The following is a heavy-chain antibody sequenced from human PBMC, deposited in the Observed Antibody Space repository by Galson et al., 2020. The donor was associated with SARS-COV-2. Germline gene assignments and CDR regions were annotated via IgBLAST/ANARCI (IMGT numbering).Heavy chain of an antibody. CDR1: GFTFSSYW. J-gene: IGHJ6*02. D-gene: IGHD6-19*01. Sequence: GESLKISCAASGFTFSSYWMSWVRQAPGKGLEWVANIKQDGSEKYYVDSVKGRFTISRDNAKNSLYLQMNSLRAEDTAVYYCARDGIAVAGTRYYYGMDVWGQGTTVTVSS. CDR2: IKQDGSEK. CDR3: ARDGIAVAGTRYYYGMDV. V-gene: IGHV3-7*05.